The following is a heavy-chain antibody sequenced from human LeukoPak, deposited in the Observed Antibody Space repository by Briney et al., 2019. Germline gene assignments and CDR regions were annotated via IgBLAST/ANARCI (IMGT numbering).Heavy chain of an antibody. J-gene: IGHJ4*02. CDR2: ISSSSSYI. Sequence: GGSLRLSCAASGFTFSSYSMNWVRQAPGKGLEWVSSISSSSSYIYSADSLKGRFTISRDNAKNSLYLQMHSLRAEDTAVYYCARYLGSYPDYWGQGTLVTVSS. D-gene: IGHD3-10*01. CDR3: ARYLGSYPDY. V-gene: IGHV3-21*01. CDR1: GFTFSSYS.